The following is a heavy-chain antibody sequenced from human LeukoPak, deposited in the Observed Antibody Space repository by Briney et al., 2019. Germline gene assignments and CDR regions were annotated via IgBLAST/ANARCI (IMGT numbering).Heavy chain of an antibody. CDR2: IDPSGGST. J-gene: IGHJ3*02. Sequence: ASVKVSCKASGYTFTDYYIHWVRQAPGQGLEWMGIIDPSGGSTSYAQKFQGRVTMTRDTSTSTVYMELSSLRSDDTAVYYCARLSQQTFDIWGQGTLVTVSS. CDR1: GYTFTDYY. CDR3: ARLSQQTFDI. V-gene: IGHV1-46*01.